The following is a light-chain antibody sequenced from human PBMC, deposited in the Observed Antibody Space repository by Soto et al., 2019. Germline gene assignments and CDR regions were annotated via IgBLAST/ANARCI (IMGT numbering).Light chain of an antibody. CDR3: QQYYTTPFT. CDR1: QSVLYSSKNKNY. CDR2: WAS. J-gene: IGKJ3*01. Sequence: DIVMTQSPDSLAVSLGERATINCESSQSVLYSSKNKNYLAWYQQKPGQVPKLLIYWASTRESGVPDRFSGSGSGTDFTLTISSLQAEDVAVYYCQQYYTTPFTFGPGTKVDIK. V-gene: IGKV4-1*01.